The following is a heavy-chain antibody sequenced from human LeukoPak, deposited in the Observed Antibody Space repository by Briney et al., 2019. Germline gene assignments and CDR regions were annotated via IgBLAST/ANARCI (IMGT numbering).Heavy chain of an antibody. CDR2: ISVSGGST. CDR3: AKTDWNLMVSPPNFDY. CDR1: RFSFSSYA. V-gene: IGHV3-23*01. Sequence: GGSLRLSCAASRFSFSSYAMSWVRQAPGKRLEWVSAISVSGGSTYYADSVKGRFTITRDNSKNTLYLRMNSLRAEDTAVYYCAKTDWNLMVSPPNFDYWGQGTLVTVSS. D-gene: IGHD1-1*01. J-gene: IGHJ4*02.